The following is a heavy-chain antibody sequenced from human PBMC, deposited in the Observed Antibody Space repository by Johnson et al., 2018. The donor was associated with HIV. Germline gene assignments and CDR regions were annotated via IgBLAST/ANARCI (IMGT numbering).Heavy chain of an antibody. J-gene: IGHJ3*01. D-gene: IGHD5-12*01. Sequence: VQLVESGGDLVQPGGSLGLSCAASGFTFSSYAMSWFRQAPGRGMEWVSSISCTGGSTYYADSVKGPLTISRDNSKNTLFLQTNSLRADDTAVYYCAKSQDRSAYDYDFDLWGQGTMVTVSS. CDR3: AKSQDRSAYDYDFDL. CDR2: ISCTGGST. V-gene: IGHV3-23*04. CDR1: GFTFSSYA.